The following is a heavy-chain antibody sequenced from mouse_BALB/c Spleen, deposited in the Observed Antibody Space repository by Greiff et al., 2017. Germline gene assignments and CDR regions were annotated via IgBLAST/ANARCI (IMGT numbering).Heavy chain of an antibody. Sequence: EVMLVESGGGLVKPGGSLKLSCAASGFAFSSYDMSWVRQTPEKRLEWVAYISSGGGSTYYPDTVKGRFTISRDNAKNTLYLQMSSLKSEDTAMYYCARPGTTASAMDYWGQGTSVTVSS. J-gene: IGHJ4*01. CDR2: ISSGGGST. CDR3: ARPGTTASAMDY. D-gene: IGHD1-2*01. V-gene: IGHV5-12-1*01. CDR1: GFAFSSYD.